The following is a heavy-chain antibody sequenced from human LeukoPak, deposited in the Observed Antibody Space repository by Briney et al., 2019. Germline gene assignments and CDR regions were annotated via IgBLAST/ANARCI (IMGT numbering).Heavy chain of an antibody. D-gene: IGHD2-21*01. J-gene: IGHJ5*02. CDR3: TRERRAYSCGPESSNCFQP. V-gene: IGHV3-49*05. Sequence: KTGGSVRLYCTASTFTFGQYAMSWLRQAQGKGPGGVGFIRSKASGGTKEYAACVTGTFTISRHDSKIVAYIQMHSLTTVSISVSECTRERRAYSCGPESSNCFQPWGQGTLVTVSS. CDR1: TFTFGQYA. CDR2: IRSKASGGTK.